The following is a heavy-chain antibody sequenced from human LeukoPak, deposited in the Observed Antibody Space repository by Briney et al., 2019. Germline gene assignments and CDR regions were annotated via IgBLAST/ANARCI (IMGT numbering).Heavy chain of an antibody. CDR2: ISYDGANK. Sequence: QPGGSLRLSCAASGFIFTNYAMHWVRQAPGKGLEWVAVISYDGANKYYADSVKGRFTFSRDNSKNTLYLQMNSLRVEDTAVYYCAREGPSPVVPITHWFDPLGRGTLVSVSS. CDR1: GFIFTNYA. CDR3: AREGPSPVVPITHWFDP. V-gene: IGHV3-30-3*01. J-gene: IGHJ5*02. D-gene: IGHD2-2*01.